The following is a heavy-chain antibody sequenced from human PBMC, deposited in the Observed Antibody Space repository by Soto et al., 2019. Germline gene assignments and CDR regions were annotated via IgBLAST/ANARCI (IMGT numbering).Heavy chain of an antibody. D-gene: IGHD3-10*01. J-gene: IGHJ4*02. Sequence: ASVKVSCKTSGYTFTDHGIDWVRQAPGQGLEWVGWVSSYNGNTNYAYNLKDRVIMTTDASTSTAYMELRGLRSDDTAVYYFAREVEGSYSPADFWGQGTPVTVSS. V-gene: IGHV1-18*01. CDR1: GYTFTDHG. CDR3: AREVEGSYSPADF. CDR2: VSSYNGNT.